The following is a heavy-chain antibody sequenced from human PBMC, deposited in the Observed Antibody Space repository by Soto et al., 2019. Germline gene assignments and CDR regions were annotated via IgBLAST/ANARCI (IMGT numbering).Heavy chain of an antibody. D-gene: IGHD3-22*01. Sequence: QAGGSLRLSCAVSTVTFSIFAMSWVRQSPGKGLEWVSAISGSGTETFYADSVKGRFAISRDNSKNSLFLQMNTLRAEETATYYCATAPNFYDSSAYYTSRWFDSWGQGSLVTVSS. V-gene: IGHV3-23*01. CDR3: ATAPNFYDSSAYYTSRWFDS. CDR1: TVTFSIFA. CDR2: ISGSGTET. J-gene: IGHJ5*01.